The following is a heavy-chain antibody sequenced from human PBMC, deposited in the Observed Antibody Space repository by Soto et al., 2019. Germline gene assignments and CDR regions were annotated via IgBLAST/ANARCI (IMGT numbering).Heavy chain of an antibody. D-gene: IGHD2-15*01. V-gene: IGHV3-23*01. Sequence: GGSLRLSCAASGFTFSSYAMGWVRQGPGKGLEWVAVVSIGGSTHYADSVRGRFTISRDNSKNTLSLQMNSLTAEDTAVYFCAKRRGAGGHLDYWGQGALVTVSS. CDR3: AKRRGAGGHLDY. J-gene: IGHJ4*02. CDR1: GFTFSSYA. CDR2: VSIGGST.